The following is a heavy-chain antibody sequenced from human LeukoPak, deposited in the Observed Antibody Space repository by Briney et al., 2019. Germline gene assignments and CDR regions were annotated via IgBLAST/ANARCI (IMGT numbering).Heavy chain of an antibody. CDR1: GFTVSSNY. D-gene: IGHD3-22*01. CDR3: AKGVQGGSSGYIAD. Sequence: GGSLRLSCAASGFTVSSNYMSWVRQAPGKGLEWVSVIYSGGSTYYADSVKGRFTISRDNSKNTLYLQMNSLRAEDTAVYYCAKGVQGGSSGYIADWGQGTLVTVFS. CDR2: IYSGGST. V-gene: IGHV3-53*01. J-gene: IGHJ4*02.